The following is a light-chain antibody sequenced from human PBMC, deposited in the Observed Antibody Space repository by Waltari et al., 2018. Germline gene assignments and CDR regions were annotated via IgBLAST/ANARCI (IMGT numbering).Light chain of an antibody. V-gene: IGKV3-15*01. CDR2: GAS. J-gene: IGKJ1*01. Sequence: EIVMTQSPATLSVSPGERATLSCRASQSVSSNLAWYQQKPGQAPRLLIYGASTRATGIPARFSGGGSGTECTLTISSLQSEDFAVYYCQQYNNWPSTFGQGTKVEIK. CDR3: QQYNNWPST. CDR1: QSVSSN.